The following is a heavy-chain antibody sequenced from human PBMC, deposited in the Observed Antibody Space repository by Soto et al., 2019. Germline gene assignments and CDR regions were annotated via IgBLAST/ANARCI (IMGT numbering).Heavy chain of an antibody. D-gene: IGHD5-18*01. CDR2: ISYDGSNK. CDR1: GFTFSSYA. Sequence: PGGSLRLSCAASGFTFSSYAMHWVRQAPGKGLEWVAVISYDGSNKYYADSVKGRFTISRDNSKNTLYLQMNSLRAEDTAVYYCARDDPPIPNVDTAMVMVFAGYYGMDVWGQGTTVTVSS. CDR3: ARDDPPIPNVDTAMVMVFAGYYGMDV. V-gene: IGHV3-30-3*01. J-gene: IGHJ6*02.